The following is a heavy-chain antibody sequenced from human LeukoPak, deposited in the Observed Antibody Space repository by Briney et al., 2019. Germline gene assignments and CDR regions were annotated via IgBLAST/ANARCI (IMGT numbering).Heavy chain of an antibody. Sequence: PGGSLRLSCAASGFTFSSYWMSWVRQAPGKGLEWVANIKQDGSEKYYVDSVKGRFTISRDNAKNSLYLQMNSLRAEDTAVYYCARVPWAETYYMDVWGKGTTVTVSS. J-gene: IGHJ6*03. V-gene: IGHV3-7*04. CDR3: ARVPWAETYYMDV. CDR2: IKQDGSEK. D-gene: IGHD6-19*01. CDR1: GFTFSSYW.